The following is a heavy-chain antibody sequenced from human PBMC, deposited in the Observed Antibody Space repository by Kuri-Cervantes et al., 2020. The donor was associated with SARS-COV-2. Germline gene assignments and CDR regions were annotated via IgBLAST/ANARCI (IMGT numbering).Heavy chain of an antibody. CDR2: ISYDGSNK. D-gene: IGHD1-26*01. Sequence: GESLKISCAASGFTFSSYGMHWVRQAPGKGLEWVAVISYDGSNKYYVESVKGRFTISRDNSKNTLYLQMNSLRTEDTAVYYCARDRRVGASRPTHFDYWGQGTLVTVSS. CDR1: GFTFSSYG. CDR3: ARDRRVGASRPTHFDY. J-gene: IGHJ4*02. V-gene: IGHV3-30*03.